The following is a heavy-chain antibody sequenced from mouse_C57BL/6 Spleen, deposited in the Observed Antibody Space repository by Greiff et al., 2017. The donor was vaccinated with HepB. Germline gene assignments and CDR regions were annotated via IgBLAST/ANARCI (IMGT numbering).Heavy chain of an antibody. Sequence: QLQQSGPELVKPGASVKISCKASGYAFSSSWMNWVKQRPGKGLEWIGRIYPGDGDTNYNGKFKGKATLTADKSSSTAYMQLSSLTSEDSAVYFCAIHYYGSSFYAMDYWGQGTSVTVSS. D-gene: IGHD1-1*01. CDR3: AIHYYGSSFYAMDY. CDR2: IYPGDGDT. CDR1: GYAFSSSW. V-gene: IGHV1-82*01. J-gene: IGHJ4*01.